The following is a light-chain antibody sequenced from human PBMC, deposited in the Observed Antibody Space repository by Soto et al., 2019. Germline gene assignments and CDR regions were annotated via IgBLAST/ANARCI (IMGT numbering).Light chain of an antibody. CDR2: GSS. CDR3: QQYGSSPRLFT. V-gene: IGKV3-20*01. Sequence: EIVLTQSPGTLSLSPGERATLSCRASQSVSSNYLAWYQQKAGQAPRLLIYGSSSRATGIPDRFSGSGSGTDFTLAISRLEPEDFAVYFCQQYGSSPRLFTFGPGSKVDFK. J-gene: IGKJ3*01. CDR1: QSVSSNY.